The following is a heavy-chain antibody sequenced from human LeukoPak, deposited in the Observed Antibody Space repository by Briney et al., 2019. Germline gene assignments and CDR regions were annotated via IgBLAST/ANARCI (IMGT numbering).Heavy chain of an antibody. CDR3: AKDPRRSGSYSPHYFDY. CDR2: IRYDGSNK. D-gene: IGHD1-26*01. Sequence: GGSLRLSCAASGFTFSSYGMHWVRQAPGKGLEWVAFIRYDGSNKYYADSVKGRFTISRDNSKNTLYLQMNSLRAEDTAVYYCAKDPRRSGSYSPHYFDYWGQGTLVTVSS. J-gene: IGHJ4*02. V-gene: IGHV3-30*02. CDR1: GFTFSSYG.